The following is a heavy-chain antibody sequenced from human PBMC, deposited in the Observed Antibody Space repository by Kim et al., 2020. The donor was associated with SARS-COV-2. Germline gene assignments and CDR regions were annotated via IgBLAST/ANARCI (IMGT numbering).Heavy chain of an antibody. CDR2: IYTSGST. CDR1: GGSISSGSYY. J-gene: IGHJ5*02. CDR3: ARFLGDYDILTGYGGWWFDP. D-gene: IGHD3-9*01. V-gene: IGHV4-61*02. Sequence: SETLSLTCTVSGGSISSGSYYWSWIRQPAGKGLEWIGRIYTSGSTNYNPSLKSRVTISVDTSKNQFSLKLSSVTAADTAVYYCARFLGDYDILTGYGGWWFDPWGQGTLVTVSS.